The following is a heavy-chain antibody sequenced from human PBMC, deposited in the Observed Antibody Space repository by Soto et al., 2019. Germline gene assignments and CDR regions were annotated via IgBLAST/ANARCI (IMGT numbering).Heavy chain of an antibody. CDR1: GFSVSTNY. V-gene: IGHV3-53*04. CDR2: IYSGDST. Sequence: GGSLRLSCAASGFSVSTNYMSWVRRAPGKGLEWVSVIYSGDSTYYADSVKGRFTISRHNSENTLSLQMNSLRAEDTAVYYCARDKGLGYCSGGTCYSVYMDVWGKGTTVTVSS. CDR3: ARDKGLGYCSGGTCYSVYMDV. D-gene: IGHD2-15*01. J-gene: IGHJ6*03.